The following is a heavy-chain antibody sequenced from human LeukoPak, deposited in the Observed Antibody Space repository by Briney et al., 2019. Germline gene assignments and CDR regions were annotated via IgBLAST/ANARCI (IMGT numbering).Heavy chain of an antibody. J-gene: IGHJ1*01. D-gene: IGHD3-22*01. Sequence: GGSLRLSCAAFGFTFSDYYMSWIRQAPGKGLEWVSYISSSGSTIYYADSVKGRFTISRDNAKNSLYLQMNSLRAEDTAVYYCATGGVVVIRTSIKKSKYFQHWGQGTLVTVSS. CDR1: GFTFSDYY. V-gene: IGHV3-11*04. CDR3: ATGGVVVIRTSIKKSKYFQH. CDR2: ISSSGSTI.